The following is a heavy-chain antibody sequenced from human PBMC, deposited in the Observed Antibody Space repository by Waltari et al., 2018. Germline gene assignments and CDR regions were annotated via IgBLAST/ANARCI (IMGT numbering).Heavy chain of an antibody. CDR1: GFTFSSYW. V-gene: IGHV3-7*01. J-gene: IGHJ2*01. D-gene: IGHD2-21*01. CDR2: IKQDGSET. CDR3: ASNKNSPWYFDL. Sequence: EVQLVESGGGLVQPGGSLRLSCAASGFTFSSYWMSWVRQAPGQGLEWVANIKQDGSETYYVDSVKGRFTISRDNAKNSLYLQMNSLRAEDTAVYYCASNKNSPWYFDLWGRGTLVTVSS.